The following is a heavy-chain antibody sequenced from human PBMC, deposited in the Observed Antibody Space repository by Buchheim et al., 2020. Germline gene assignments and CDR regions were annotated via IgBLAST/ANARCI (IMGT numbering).Heavy chain of an antibody. CDR1: GFTFSSYA. V-gene: IGHV3-23*01. D-gene: IGHD2-8*01. CDR3: AKGRGYCTNGVCFPFDY. CDR2: ISGSGGST. Sequence: EVQLLESGGGLVQPGGSLRLSCAASGFTFSSYAMSWVRQAPGKGLEWVAAISGSGGSTYYADSVKGRFTISRDNSKNKRYLKMNSLRAEDTAVYYCAKGRGYCTNGVCFPFDYWGQGT. J-gene: IGHJ4*02.